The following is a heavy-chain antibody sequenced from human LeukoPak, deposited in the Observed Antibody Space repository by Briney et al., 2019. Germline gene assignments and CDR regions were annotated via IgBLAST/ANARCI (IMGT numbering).Heavy chain of an antibody. J-gene: IGHJ4*02. CDR2: IIPIFGTA. D-gene: IGHD6-19*01. Sequence: GSSVKVSCKASGGTFSSYAISWVRQAPGQGREWMGGIIPIFGTANYAQKFQGRVTITADESTSTAYMELSSLRSEDTAVYYCARSAIAVAGIIHGYYFDYWGQGTLVTVSS. CDR3: ARSAIAVAGIIHGYYFDY. CDR1: GGTFSSYA. V-gene: IGHV1-69*01.